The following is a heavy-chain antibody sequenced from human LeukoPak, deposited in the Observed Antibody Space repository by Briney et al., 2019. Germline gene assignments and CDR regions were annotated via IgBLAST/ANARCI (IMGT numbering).Heavy chain of an antibody. D-gene: IGHD3-22*01. CDR2: IYYSEST. J-gene: IGHJ4*02. V-gene: IGHV4-59*01. CDR3: ARGPYDSSGYYPDY. CDR1: GGSISSYY. Sequence: SETLSLTCTVSGGSISSYYWSWIRPPHGKGMEWIGYIYYSESTNYNPSLKSRVTMSVDTSKNQFSRKLSSVTAADTAVYYWARGPYDSSGYYPDYWGQGTLVTVSS.